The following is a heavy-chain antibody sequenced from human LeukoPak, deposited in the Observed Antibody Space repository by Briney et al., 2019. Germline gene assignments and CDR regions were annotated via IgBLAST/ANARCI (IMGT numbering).Heavy chain of an antibody. D-gene: IGHD2-2*01. CDR1: GFTFSSYW. J-gene: IGHJ4*02. Sequence: GGSLRLSCAASGFTFSSYWMHWVRHAPGKGLVWVSRINSDGSSTSYADSVKGRFTISRDDAKNTLYLQMNSLRAEDTAVYYCARSPLLAAYCSSTSCFRRDLYYFDYWGQGTLVTVSS. CDR2: INSDGSST. V-gene: IGHV3-74*01. CDR3: ARSPLLAAYCSSTSCFRRDLYYFDY.